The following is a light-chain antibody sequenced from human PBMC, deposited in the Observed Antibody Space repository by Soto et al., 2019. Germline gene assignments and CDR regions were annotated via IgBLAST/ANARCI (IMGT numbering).Light chain of an antibody. CDR1: RSISTF. V-gene: IGKV1-5*03. Sequence: DIQMTQSPSTLSASVGDRVTITCRASRSISTFLAWYQQKPGKAPNLLIYKASTLEGGVPSRFSGSGSGTEFTLTISSLQPDDFATYYCQQYYTYAMFGQGTKVEIK. J-gene: IGKJ1*01. CDR3: QQYYTYAM. CDR2: KAS.